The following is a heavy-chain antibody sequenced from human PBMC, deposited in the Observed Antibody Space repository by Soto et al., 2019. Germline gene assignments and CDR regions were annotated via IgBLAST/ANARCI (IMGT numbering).Heavy chain of an antibody. CDR3: AAGGVLPRYY. J-gene: IGHJ4*02. Sequence: QLQLQESGSGLVKPSQTLSLTCAVSGGSISSGGYSWSWIRQPPGKGLEWIGYIHHSGSTYYNPSHKCRVTISVDESKNQFSLKLSSVTAADKAVYYCAAGGVLPRYYWGQGTLVTVSS. D-gene: IGHD2-15*01. CDR1: GGSISSGGYS. CDR2: IHHSGST. V-gene: IGHV4-30-2*01.